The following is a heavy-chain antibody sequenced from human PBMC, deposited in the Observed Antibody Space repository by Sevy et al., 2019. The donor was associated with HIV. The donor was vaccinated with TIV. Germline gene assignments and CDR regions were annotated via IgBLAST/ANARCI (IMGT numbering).Heavy chain of an antibody. J-gene: IGHJ5*02. CDR3: AAHEGVTISEARFDP. V-gene: IGHV4-39*01. CDR2: IYYSGST. CDR1: GGSLITTNYY. Sequence: SESLSLSCSVSGGSLITTNYYWAWLRQSPGKELEWIASIYYSGSTYYNPSLKARVTVSVDTSRSQFSLILNSVTAADTSVYYCAAHEGVTISEARFDPWGQGTLVTVSS. D-gene: IGHD3-3*02.